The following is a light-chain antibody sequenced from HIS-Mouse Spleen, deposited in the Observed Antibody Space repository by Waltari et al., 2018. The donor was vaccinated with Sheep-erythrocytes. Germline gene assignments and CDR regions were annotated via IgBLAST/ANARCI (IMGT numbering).Light chain of an antibody. Sequence: VTISCTGTSSDVGGYNYVSWYQQHPGKAPKLMIYEVSKRPSGIPERFSGSNSGNTATLTISGTQAMDEADYYCQAWDSSTVFGGGTKLTVL. V-gene: IGLV2-8*01. CDR3: QAWDSSTV. J-gene: IGLJ2*01. CDR1: SSDVGGYNY. CDR2: EVS.